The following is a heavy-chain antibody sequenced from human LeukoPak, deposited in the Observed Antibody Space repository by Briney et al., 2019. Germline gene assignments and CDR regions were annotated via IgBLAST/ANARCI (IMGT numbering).Heavy chain of an antibody. CDR2: IYTSRST. CDR1: GGSISSYY. D-gene: IGHD5-18*01. Sequence: SETLSLTCTVSGGSISSYYWSGIRQPPGKGLEWIGYIYTSRSTNYNPSLKSRVTISVDTSKNQFSLKLSSVTAADTAVYYCARHLGYSYGYDYWGQGTLVTVSS. CDR3: ARHLGYSYGYDY. V-gene: IGHV4-4*09. J-gene: IGHJ4*02.